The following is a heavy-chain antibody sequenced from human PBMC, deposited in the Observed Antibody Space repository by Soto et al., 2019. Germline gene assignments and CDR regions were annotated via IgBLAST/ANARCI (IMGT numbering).Heavy chain of an antibody. V-gene: IGHV1-69*13. CDR1: GGTFSCHA. D-gene: IGHD2-2*03. J-gene: IGHJ6*02. Sequence: ASLKVSCKASGGTFSCHAISWVRHAPGRGIEWRGGIIPIFGTTNYAQNLRARVTITADESTSTAYMELSSLTSEDTAVYYCGSVGYCSSTNCLFYYYHYGMDVWCRGTTVTVSS. CDR2: IIPIFGTT. CDR3: GSVGYCSSTNCLFYYYHYGMDV.